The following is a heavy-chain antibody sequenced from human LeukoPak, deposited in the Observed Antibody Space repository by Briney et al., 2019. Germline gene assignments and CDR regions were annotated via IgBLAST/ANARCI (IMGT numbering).Heavy chain of an antibody. Sequence: GASVKVSCKASGYTFTSYYMHLVRQAPGQGLEWMGIINPSGGSTSYAQKFQGRVTMTRDTSTSTVYMELSSLRSEDTAVYYCARDMVRGVTGYYFDYWGQGTLVTVSS. CDR2: INPSGGST. CDR1: GYTFTSYY. CDR3: ARDMVRGVTGYYFDY. D-gene: IGHD3-10*01. V-gene: IGHV1-46*01. J-gene: IGHJ4*02.